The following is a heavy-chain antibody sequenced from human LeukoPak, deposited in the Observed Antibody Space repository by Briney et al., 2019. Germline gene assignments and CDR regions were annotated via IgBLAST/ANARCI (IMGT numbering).Heavy chain of an antibody. D-gene: IGHD5-24*01. Sequence: SETLSHTCNVSSGSISSSIYYWGWIRQPPGKGLEWIGSIYYSGSTYYNPSLKSRVTISIDTSKNQFSLKLGSVTAADTAVYYCARDGGWLQFAAFDIWGQGTVVTVSS. J-gene: IGHJ3*02. CDR1: SGSISSSIYY. V-gene: IGHV4-39*07. CDR2: IYYSGST. CDR3: ARDGGWLQFAAFDI.